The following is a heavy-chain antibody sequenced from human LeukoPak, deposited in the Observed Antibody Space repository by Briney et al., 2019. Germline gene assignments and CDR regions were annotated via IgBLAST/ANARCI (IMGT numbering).Heavy chain of an antibody. CDR1: GFTVSSNY. CDR2: IYSGGST. D-gene: IGHD3-22*01. Sequence: GGSLRLSCAASGFTVSSNYMSWVRQAPGKGLERVSVIYSGGSTYYADSVKGRFTISRDNSKNTLYLQMNSLRAEDTAVYYCASARQNYYDSSGYYYGVGFDYWGQGTLVTVSS. V-gene: IGHV3-53*01. CDR3: ASARQNYYDSSGYYYGVGFDY. J-gene: IGHJ4*02.